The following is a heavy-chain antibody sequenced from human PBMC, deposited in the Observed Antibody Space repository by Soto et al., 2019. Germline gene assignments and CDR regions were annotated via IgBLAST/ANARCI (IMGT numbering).Heavy chain of an antibody. CDR2: ISRSGDIT. CDR1: GFSFRTYA. J-gene: IGHJ6*03. V-gene: IGHV3-23*01. Sequence: EQLLESGGDLVQPGGSLRLSCVGSGFSFRTYAMTWVRQAPGRGLEGVAGISRSGDITYYADSVKGRFTISRDNSKNTLYLQMESLRGDDTAVYFCAKDPNSGAFYFYMDVWGKGTTVTVSS. D-gene: IGHD5-12*01. CDR3: AKDPNSGAFYFYMDV.